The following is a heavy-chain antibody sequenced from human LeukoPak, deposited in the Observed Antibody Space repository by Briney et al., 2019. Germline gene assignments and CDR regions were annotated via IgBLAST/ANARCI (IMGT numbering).Heavy chain of an antibody. CDR3: ARLKINHGWKGGMDY. V-gene: IGHV3-20*04. CDR1: AFSIDDHG. Sequence: GGSLILTCAASAFSIDDHGMTWVLQVPGEGREGVSNINCNGATTNYADSVKGRFTISRDNAKNSLYLQMNSLRAEDTAFYYCARLKINHGWKGGMDYWGQGTLVTVSS. D-gene: IGHD1-1*01. J-gene: IGHJ4*02. CDR2: INCNGATT.